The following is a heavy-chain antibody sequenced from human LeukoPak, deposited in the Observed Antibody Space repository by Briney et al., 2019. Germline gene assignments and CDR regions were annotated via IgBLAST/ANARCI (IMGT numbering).Heavy chain of an antibody. CDR2: INPNSGGT. CDR3: ARGPVPAARYCYYMDV. Sequence: GASVKVSCKASGYTFTGYYMHWVRQAPGQGLEWMGWINPNSGGTNYAQKFQGRVTMTRDTSISTAYMELSRLRSDDTAVYYCARGPVPAARYCYYMDVWGKGTTVTVSS. D-gene: IGHD2-2*01. V-gene: IGHV1-2*02. J-gene: IGHJ6*03. CDR1: GYTFTGYY.